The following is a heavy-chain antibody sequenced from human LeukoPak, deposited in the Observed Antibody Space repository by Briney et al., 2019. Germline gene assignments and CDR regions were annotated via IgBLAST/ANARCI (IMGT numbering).Heavy chain of an antibody. D-gene: IGHD3-10*01. J-gene: IGHJ4*02. CDR1: GFTFSNAW. V-gene: IGHV3-15*01. Sequence: GGSLRLSCAASGFTFSNAWLNWVRQAPGKGLEWVGHIKSKTDGGTTDYAAPVKGRFTISRDDSKNTLFLQMNSLKTEDTAVYYCTLPWGSGSYYDYWGQGTLSPSPQ. CDR3: TLPWGSGSYYDY. CDR2: IKSKTDGGTT.